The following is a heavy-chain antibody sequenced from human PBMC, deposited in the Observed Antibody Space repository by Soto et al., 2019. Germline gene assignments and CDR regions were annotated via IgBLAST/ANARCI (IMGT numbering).Heavy chain of an antibody. CDR2: ISGGGNDA. D-gene: IGHD3-10*01. CDR3: ARDQESITDRILQY. Sequence: GGSLRLSXAASRFTFSSYAMSWVRQAPGKGLEWVSSISGGGNDAYYADSVKGRFTISRDNSQNTLYLQMSSLRADDTAVYYCARDQESITDRILQYWGQGTRVTVSS. V-gene: IGHV3-23*01. J-gene: IGHJ4*02. CDR1: RFTFSSYA.